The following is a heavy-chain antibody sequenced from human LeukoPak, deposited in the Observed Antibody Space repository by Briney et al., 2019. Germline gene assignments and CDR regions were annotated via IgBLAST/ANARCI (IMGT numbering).Heavy chain of an antibody. CDR1: GGSISSYY. D-gene: IGHD3-16*02. V-gene: IGHV4-59*01. CDR2: ISYSGST. J-gene: IGHJ4*02. Sequence: SETLSLTCTVSGGSISSYYWSWIRQPPGKGLEWIGYISYSGSTNYNPSLKSRGTISVDTSKNQFSLKLNSVTAADTAVYYCARYIWGSYPTFEDYWGQGSLVTVSS. CDR3: ARYIWGSYPTFEDY.